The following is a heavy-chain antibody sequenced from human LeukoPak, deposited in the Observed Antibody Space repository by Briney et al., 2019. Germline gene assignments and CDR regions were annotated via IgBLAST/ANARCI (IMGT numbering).Heavy chain of an antibody. V-gene: IGHV1-69*05. Sequence: ASVKVSCKASGGTFSSYAISWVRQAPGQGLEWMRGIIPIFGTANYAQKFQGRVTITTDESTSTAYMELSSLRSEDTAVYYCARVVVVPAALSNYYYYYYMDVWGKGTTVTVSS. D-gene: IGHD2-2*01. J-gene: IGHJ6*03. CDR3: ARVVVVPAALSNYYYYYYMDV. CDR1: GGTFSSYA. CDR2: IIPIFGTA.